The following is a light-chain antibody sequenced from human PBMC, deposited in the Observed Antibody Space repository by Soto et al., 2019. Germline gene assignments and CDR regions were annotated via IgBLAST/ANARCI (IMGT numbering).Light chain of an antibody. CDR1: QTLLHSDGKTH. CDR3: MQTKQLPVT. V-gene: IGKV2D-29*01. CDR2: EVS. J-gene: IGKJ1*01. Sequence: TQSPLFLSVSIGQPASISVRFSQTLLHSDGKTHLYWYLQRPGQPPHLLIYEVSHRFSGVPDRFSGSGSGTDFTLTVSRVEAEDVGVYYCMQTKQLPVTFGQGTKVDI.